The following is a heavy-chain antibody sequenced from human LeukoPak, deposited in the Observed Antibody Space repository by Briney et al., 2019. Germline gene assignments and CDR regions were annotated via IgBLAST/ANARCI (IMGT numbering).Heavy chain of an antibody. CDR2: IGTAGDT. Sequence: GGSLRLSCAASGFTFSSYDMPWVRQATGKGLEWVSAIGTAGDTYYPGSVKGRFTISRENAKNSLYLQMNSLRAGDTAVYYCARDRGDYSFDYWGQGTLVTVPS. D-gene: IGHD4-11*01. CDR1: GFTFSSYD. CDR3: ARDRGDYSFDY. V-gene: IGHV3-13*01. J-gene: IGHJ4*02.